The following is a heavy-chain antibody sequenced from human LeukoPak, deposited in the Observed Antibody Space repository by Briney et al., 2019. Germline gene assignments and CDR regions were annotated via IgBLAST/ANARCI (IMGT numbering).Heavy chain of an antibody. CDR1: GYSISSGYY. CDR2: IYHSGST. D-gene: IGHD3-10*01. J-gene: IGHJ5*02. V-gene: IGHV4-38-2*01. CDR3: ARRSITMVRGVTYNWFDP. Sequence: SETLSLTCAVSGYSISSGYYWGWIRQPPGEGLEWIGSIYHSGSTYYNPSLKSRVTISVDTSKNQFSLKLSSVTAADTAVYYCARRSITMVRGVTYNWFDPWGQGTLVTVSS.